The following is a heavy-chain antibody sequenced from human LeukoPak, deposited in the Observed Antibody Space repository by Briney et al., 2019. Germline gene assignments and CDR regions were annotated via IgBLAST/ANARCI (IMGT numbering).Heavy chain of an antibody. D-gene: IGHD6-19*01. CDR1: GYIFINYG. Sequence: ASVKVSCKASGYIFINYGISWVRQAPGQGLDWMGWISADNGNTNYAQRFQGRVTMTTDTSTSTVYMELKSLRSDDTAVYYCAREGSRWYEIDYWGQGTLVTVSS. CDR2: ISADNGNT. V-gene: IGHV1-18*01. CDR3: AREGSRWYEIDY. J-gene: IGHJ4*02.